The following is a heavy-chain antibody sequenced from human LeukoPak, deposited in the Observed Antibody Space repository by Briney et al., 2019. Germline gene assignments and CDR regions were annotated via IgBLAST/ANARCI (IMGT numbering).Heavy chain of an antibody. Sequence: PGGSLRLSCAVSGFTFSDYEMNWVRQAPGKGLEWVSEISPSGDSKHYADSVKGRFTISRDNANKFLYLQMRSLRAEDTALYYCATLSAATPGLDHWGQGTLVTVS. CDR3: ATLSAATPGLDH. J-gene: IGHJ5*02. CDR1: GFTFSDYE. V-gene: IGHV3-48*03. D-gene: IGHD2-15*01. CDR2: ISPSGDSK.